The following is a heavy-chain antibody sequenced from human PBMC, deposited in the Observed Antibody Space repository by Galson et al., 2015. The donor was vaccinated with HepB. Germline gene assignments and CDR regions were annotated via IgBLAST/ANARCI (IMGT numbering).Heavy chain of an antibody. CDR2: INSNGGNT. CDR1: GFTFSNSA. D-gene: IGHD1-26*01. Sequence: SLRLSCAASGFTFSNSAMHWVRQAPGKGLEYVSAINSNGGNTYYANSVKGRFTISRDNSKNTLYLQMGSLRTEDTAVYYCASGRKCAFDIWGQGTMVAVSS. J-gene: IGHJ3*02. CDR3: ASGRKCAFDI. V-gene: IGHV3-64*01.